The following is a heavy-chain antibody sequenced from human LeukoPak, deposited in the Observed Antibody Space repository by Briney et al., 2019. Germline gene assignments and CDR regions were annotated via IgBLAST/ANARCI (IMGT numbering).Heavy chain of an antibody. CDR3: ARDRGELLWFGELLELDY. CDR1: GFTFSSYW. V-gene: IGHV3-7*01. Sequence: PGGSLRLSCAASGFTFSSYWMSWVRQAPGKGLEWVANIKQDGSEKYYVDSVKGRFTISRDNAKNSLYLQMNSLRAEDTAVYYCARDRGELLWFGELLELDYWGQGTLVTVSS. D-gene: IGHD3-10*01. CDR2: IKQDGSEK. J-gene: IGHJ4*02.